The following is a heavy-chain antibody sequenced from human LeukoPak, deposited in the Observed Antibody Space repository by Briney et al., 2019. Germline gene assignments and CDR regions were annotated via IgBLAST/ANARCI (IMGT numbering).Heavy chain of an antibody. CDR3: ALDGSKTYIDY. Sequence: ASVKVSCKASGYTFTSYYMHWVRQAPGQGLEWMGIINPSGGSTSYAQKFQGRVTMARDTSTSTVYMELSSLRSEDTAVYYCALDGSKTYIDYWGHGTLVTVSS. CDR2: INPSGGST. V-gene: IGHV1-46*01. D-gene: IGHD5-24*01. CDR1: GYTFTSYY. J-gene: IGHJ4*01.